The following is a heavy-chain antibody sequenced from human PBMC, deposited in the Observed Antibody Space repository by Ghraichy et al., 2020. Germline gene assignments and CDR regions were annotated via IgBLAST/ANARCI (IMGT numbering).Heavy chain of an antibody. V-gene: IGHV4-34*01. J-gene: IGHJ5*01. CDR2: ISHTGRT. Sequence: SETLSLTCAVYGGSFSGYYWSWIRRPPGKGLEWIGEISHTGRTNYNPSLKRRIIMSVDTSKNQFSLKLNSVTAADTAIYYCARGPRRPAMARGVGVDSWGHGTRVTVSS. CDR1: GGSFSGYY. D-gene: IGHD3-10*01. CDR3: ARGPRRPAMARGVGVDS.